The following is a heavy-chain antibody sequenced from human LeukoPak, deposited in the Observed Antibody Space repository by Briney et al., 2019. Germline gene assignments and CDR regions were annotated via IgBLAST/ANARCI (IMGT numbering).Heavy chain of an antibody. CDR3: ARDGATGGNPMDV. D-gene: IGHD1-1*01. CDR2: IIPILGIA. CDR1: GGTFSSYA. J-gene: IGHJ6*02. V-gene: IGHV1-69*04. Sequence: GSSVKVSCKASGGTFSSYAISWVRQAPGQGLEWMGRIIPILGIANYAQKFQGRVTITADKSTSTAYMELSSLRSEDTAVYYCARDGATGGNPMDVWGQGTTVTVSS.